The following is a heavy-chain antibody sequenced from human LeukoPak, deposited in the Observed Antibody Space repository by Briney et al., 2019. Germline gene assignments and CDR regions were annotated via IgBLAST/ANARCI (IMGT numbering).Heavy chain of an antibody. J-gene: IGHJ4*02. CDR1: GFTVSSTY. CDR3: AKTVDTAMVTNDY. D-gene: IGHD5-18*01. Sequence: GSLRLSCAASGFTVSSTYMSWVRQAPGKGLVWVSLINSDGSSTTYADSVKGRFTISRDNAKSTLYLQMNSLRADDTAVYYCAKTVDTAMVTNDYWGQGTLVTVSS. V-gene: IGHV3-74*01. CDR2: INSDGSST.